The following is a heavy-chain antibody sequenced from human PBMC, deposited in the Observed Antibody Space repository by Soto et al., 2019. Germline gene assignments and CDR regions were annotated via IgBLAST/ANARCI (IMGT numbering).Heavy chain of an antibody. CDR1: GFTFSSYA. V-gene: IGHV3-23*01. CDR3: AKCPKRYSSSSGRYYYYGMDV. Sequence: GGSLRLSCAASGFTFSSYAMSWVRQAPGKGLEWVSAISGSGGSTYYADSVKGRFTISRDNSKNTLYLQMNSLRAEDTAVYYCAKCPKRYSSSSGRYYYYGMDVWGQGTTVTVSS. J-gene: IGHJ6*02. D-gene: IGHD6-6*01. CDR2: ISGSGGST.